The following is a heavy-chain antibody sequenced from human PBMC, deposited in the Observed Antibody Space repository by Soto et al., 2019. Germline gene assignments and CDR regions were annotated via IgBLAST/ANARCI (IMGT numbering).Heavy chain of an antibody. CDR1: CGSIISGGYS. V-gene: IGHV4-30-2*01. CDR2: IYHSGST. CDR3: ARQRGYSGYDSLWFDP. Sequence: PSETLSLTCAVSCGSIISGGYSWSWIRQPPGKGLEWIGYIYHSGSTYYNPSLKSRVTISVDRSKNQFSLKLSSVTAADTAVYYCARQRGYSGYDSLWFDPWGQGTLVTVSS. J-gene: IGHJ5*02. D-gene: IGHD5-12*01.